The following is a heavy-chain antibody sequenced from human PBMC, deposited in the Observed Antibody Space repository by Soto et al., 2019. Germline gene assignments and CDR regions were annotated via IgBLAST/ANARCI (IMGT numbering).Heavy chain of an antibody. CDR2: ISSSSSYI. V-gene: IGHV3-21*01. J-gene: IGHJ3*02. CDR1: GFTFSSYS. CDR3: ARDRENYYDSSGYYPYAFDI. D-gene: IGHD3-22*01. Sequence: GGSLRLSCAASGFTFSSYSMNWVRQAPGKGLECVSSISSSSSYIYYADSLKGRFTISRDNAKNSLDLQMHSLRAEDTAVYYCARDRENYYDSSGYYPYAFDIWGQGTMVTVSS.